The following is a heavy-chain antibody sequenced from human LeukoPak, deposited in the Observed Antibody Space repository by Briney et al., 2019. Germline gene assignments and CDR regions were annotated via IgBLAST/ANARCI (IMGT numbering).Heavy chain of an antibody. V-gene: IGHV1-2*02. CDR1: GYTFTGYY. J-gene: IGHJ4*02. D-gene: IGHD3-22*01. CDR3: AKEVTMGSSGR. CDR2: INPNSGGT. Sequence: ASVKVSCKASGYTFTGYYMHWVRQAPGQGLEWMGWINPNSGGTNYAQKFQGKVTMTRNTSISTAYMELSRLRSDDTAVYYCAKEVTMGSSGRWGQGTLVTVSS.